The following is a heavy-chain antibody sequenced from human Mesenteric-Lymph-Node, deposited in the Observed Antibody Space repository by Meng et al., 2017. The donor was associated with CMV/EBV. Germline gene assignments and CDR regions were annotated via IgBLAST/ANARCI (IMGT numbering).Heavy chain of an antibody. CDR3: ARSITMVRGVQYYYYYNGMDV. D-gene: IGHD3-10*01. CDR1: VYTFTSYD. J-gene: IGHJ6*02. Sequence: SVKVSCKASVYTFTSYDINLMRQATGHGREWMGWMNPNSGNTGYAQKFQGRVTMTRNSSISTAYMELSSLRSEDTAVYDCARSITMVRGVQYYYYYNGMDVWGQGTTVTVSS. CDR2: MNPNSGNT. V-gene: IGHV1-8*01.